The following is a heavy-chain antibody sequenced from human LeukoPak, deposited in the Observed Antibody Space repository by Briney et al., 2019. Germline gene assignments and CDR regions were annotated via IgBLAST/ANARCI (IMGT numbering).Heavy chain of an antibody. CDR3: ARASVDIVATRFDY. J-gene: IGHJ4*02. V-gene: IGHV4-4*02. Sequence: SGTLSLTCAVSGGSISSSNWWSWVRQPPGKGLEWIGEIYHSGSTNYNPSLKSRVTISVDKSKNQFSLELSSVTAADTAVYYCARASVDIVATRFDYWGQGTLVTVSS. CDR2: IYHSGST. CDR1: GGSISSSNW. D-gene: IGHD5-12*01.